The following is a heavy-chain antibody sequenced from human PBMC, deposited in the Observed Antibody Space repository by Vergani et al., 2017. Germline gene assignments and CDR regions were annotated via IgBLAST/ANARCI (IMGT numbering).Heavy chain of an antibody. J-gene: IGHJ3*02. V-gene: IGHV3-23*01. CDR3: AKDLQWLVRGVGAFDI. CDR1: GFTFSSYA. D-gene: IGHD6-19*01. CDR2: ISGSGGST. Sequence: EVQLLESGGGLVQPGGSLRLSCAASGFTFSSYAMSWVRQAPGEGLEWVSAISGSGGSTYYADSVKGRFTISRDNSKNMLYLQMNSLRAEDTAVYYCAKDLQWLVRGVGAFDIWGQGTMVTVSS.